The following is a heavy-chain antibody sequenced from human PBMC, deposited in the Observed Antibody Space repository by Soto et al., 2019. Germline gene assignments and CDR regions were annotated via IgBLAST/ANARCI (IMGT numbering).Heavy chain of an antibody. J-gene: IGHJ6*02. CDR1: GFTCSSYG. CDR2: ISYDGSNK. Sequence: GSLRLSCAASGFTCSSYGMHWVREAPGKGLEWVAVISYDGSNKYYADSVKGRFTISRDNSKNTLYLQMNSLRAEDTAVYYCAKDWSGYQLLRYYYYGMDVWGQGTTVTVSS. D-gene: IGHD2-2*01. CDR3: AKDWSGYQLLRYYYYGMDV. V-gene: IGHV3-30*18.